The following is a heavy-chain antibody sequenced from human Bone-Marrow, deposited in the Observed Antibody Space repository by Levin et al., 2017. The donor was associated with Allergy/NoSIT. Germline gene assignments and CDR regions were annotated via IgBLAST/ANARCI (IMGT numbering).Heavy chain of an antibody. V-gene: IGHV4-39*07. CDR3: ARDHSTFGDWYNFDY. Sequence: SETLSLTCTVSVGSISSSSYYWGWIRQPPGKGLEWIGSIYYSGSTYYNPSLKSRVTISVDTSKNQFSLKLSSVTAADTAVYYCARDHSTFGDWYNFDYWGQGTLVTVSS. J-gene: IGHJ4*02. D-gene: IGHD3-10*01. CDR2: IYYSGST. CDR1: VGSISSSSYY.